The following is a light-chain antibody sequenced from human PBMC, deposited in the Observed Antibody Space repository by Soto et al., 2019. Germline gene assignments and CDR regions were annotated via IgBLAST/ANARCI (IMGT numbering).Light chain of an antibody. CDR2: DAS. CDR1: QNIHNH. V-gene: IGKV3-11*01. CDR3: QQRSNWPWT. J-gene: IGKJ1*01. Sequence: MSQSPATLSVSPGERVTLSCRASQNIHNHMSWFLQKPGQAPRLLIYDASNRATGIPARFSGSGSGTDFTLTISSLEPEDFAVYYCQQRSNWPWTFGQGTKVDIK.